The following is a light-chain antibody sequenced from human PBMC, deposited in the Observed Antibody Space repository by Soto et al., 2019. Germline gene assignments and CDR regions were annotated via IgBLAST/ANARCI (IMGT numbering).Light chain of an antibody. CDR2: YTS. Sequence: EIVMTQSPATLSVSPGEGATLSCRASQSVSSKLAWYQQKPGQAPRLLIYYTSTRATGVPAKFSGSGSETDFTLTISGLQSEDSAVYFCHLYYDRHTFGGGTKVEIK. CDR1: QSVSSK. CDR3: HLYYDRHT. V-gene: IGKV3-15*01. J-gene: IGKJ4*01.